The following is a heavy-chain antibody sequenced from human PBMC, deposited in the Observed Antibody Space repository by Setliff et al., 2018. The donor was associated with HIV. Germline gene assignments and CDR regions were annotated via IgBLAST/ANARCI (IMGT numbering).Heavy chain of an antibody. V-gene: IGHV1-8*02. CDR1: GYTFSSYD. Sequence: ASVKVSCKASGYTFSSYDINWVRQATGQGLEWMGWMNPNSGNTGYAQKFQGRVTMTRDTSIGTAYMELNNLKFEDTAVHYCARARRDSYDRGRRNHYYIDVWGKGTPVTVS. J-gene: IGHJ6*03. CDR3: ARARRDSYDRGRRNHYYIDV. D-gene: IGHD3-22*01. CDR2: MNPNSGNT.